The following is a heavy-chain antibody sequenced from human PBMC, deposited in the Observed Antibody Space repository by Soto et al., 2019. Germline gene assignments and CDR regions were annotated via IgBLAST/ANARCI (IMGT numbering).Heavy chain of an antibody. J-gene: IGHJ6*02. D-gene: IGHD1-26*01. Sequence: GGSLRLSCAASGFTFSSYSMHWVRQAPGKGLEWVSSITSSSSYIYYADSVKGRFTISRDNAKNSLFLQMNGLRAEDTAMYYRARARGPTDDYYYDMDVWGQGTTVTVSS. V-gene: IGHV3-21*01. CDR2: ITSSSSYI. CDR1: GFTFSSYS. CDR3: ARARGPTDDYYYDMDV.